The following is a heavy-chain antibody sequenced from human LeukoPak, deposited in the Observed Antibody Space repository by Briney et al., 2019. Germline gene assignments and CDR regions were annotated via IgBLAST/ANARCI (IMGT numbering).Heavy chain of an antibody. D-gene: IGHD3-10*01. CDR3: ARHNYYSYTSSSPGEDY. V-gene: IGHV5-51*01. J-gene: IGHJ4*02. CDR2: IFPGDSDT. CDR1: GYMFASYW. Sequence: GESLKISCKGSGYMFASYWIGWVRQMPGKGLEWIGIIFPGDSDTRYSPSFQGQVTISVDKSTSIAFLQWSSLKASDTAMYYCARHNYYSYTSSSPGEDYWGRGTLVTVS.